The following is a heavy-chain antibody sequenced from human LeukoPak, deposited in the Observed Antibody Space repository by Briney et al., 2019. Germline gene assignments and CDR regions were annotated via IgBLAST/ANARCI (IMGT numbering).Heavy chain of an antibody. CDR1: GFTFSSYG. V-gene: IGHV3-30*02. J-gene: IGHJ6*03. D-gene: IGHD5-12*01. Sequence: GGSLRLSCAASGFTFSSYGMHWVRQAPGKGLEWVAFIRYDGSNKYYADSVKGRFTISRDNSKNTLYLQMNSLRAEDTAVYYCAKDLVVATITTPTYYMDVWGKETTVTVSS. CDR2: IRYDGSNK. CDR3: AKDLVVATITTPTYYMDV.